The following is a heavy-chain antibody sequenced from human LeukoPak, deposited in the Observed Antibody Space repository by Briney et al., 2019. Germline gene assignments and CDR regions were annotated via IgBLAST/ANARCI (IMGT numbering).Heavy chain of an antibody. V-gene: IGHV3-53*01. CDR3: VRKNRDFNASFDI. D-gene: IGHD1-14*01. CDR2: SYSDSNT. J-gene: IGHJ3*02. Sequence: GGSLRLSCTASGFTVSNNYMSWVRQAPGKGLEWVSISYSDSNTNYADSVKGRFTISRDTSQNTLSLQMNSLRAEDTAVYYCVRKNRDFNASFDIWGQGTVVTVSS. CDR1: GFTVSNNY.